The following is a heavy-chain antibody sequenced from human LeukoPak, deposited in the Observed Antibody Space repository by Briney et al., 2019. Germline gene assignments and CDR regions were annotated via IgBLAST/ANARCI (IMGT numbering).Heavy chain of an antibody. V-gene: IGHV4-39*01. J-gene: IGHJ4*02. D-gene: IGHD2-2*03. CDR2: IYYSGST. Sequence: GSLSLTCAVSGGSISSTTSYWGWIRQPPGKGLEWIGRIYYSGSTFYNPSLKSRVTISVDTSKNQFSLRLSSVTAADTAVYYCARHGSTDYFDYWGQGTLVTVSS. CDR1: GGSISSTTSY. CDR3: ARHGSTDYFDY.